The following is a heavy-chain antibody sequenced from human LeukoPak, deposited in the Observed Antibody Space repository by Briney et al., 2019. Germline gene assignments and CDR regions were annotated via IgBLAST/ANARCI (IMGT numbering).Heavy chain of an antibody. V-gene: IGHV3-23*01. CDR3: ASELAGATYYFDS. CDR1: GFGFSTYD. CDR2: ISGSAIYT. D-gene: IGHD6-19*01. J-gene: IGHJ4*02. Sequence: PGGSLRLSCAASGFGFSTYDMTWVRQAPGKGLEWASSISGSAIYTFTADSLKGRFSISRDNSQNILYLQMYSLRAEDTAIYFCASELAGATYYFDSWGQGTLVTVSS.